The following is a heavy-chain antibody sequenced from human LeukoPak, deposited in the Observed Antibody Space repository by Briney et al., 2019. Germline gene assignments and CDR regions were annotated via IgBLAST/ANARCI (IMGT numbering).Heavy chain of an antibody. Sequence: SETLSLTCTVTGGSISSYYWSWIRQPPGKGLEWIGYIYYSGSTNYNPSLKSRVTISVDTSKNQFSLKLSSVTAADTAVYCCARDYYDSSGYYSLFGYWGQGTLVTVSS. CDR2: IYYSGST. CDR3: ARDYYDSSGYYSLFGY. CDR1: GGSISSYY. D-gene: IGHD3-22*01. J-gene: IGHJ4*02. V-gene: IGHV4-59*01.